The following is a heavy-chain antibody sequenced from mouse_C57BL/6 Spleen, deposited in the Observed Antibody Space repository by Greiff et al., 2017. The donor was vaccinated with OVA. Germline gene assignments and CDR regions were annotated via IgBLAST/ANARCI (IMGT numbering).Heavy chain of an antibody. Sequence: EVKVVESGEGLVKPGGSLKLSCAASGFTFSSYAMSWVRQTPEKRLEWVAYISSGGDYIHYADTVKGRFTISRDNARNTLYLQMSSLKSEDTAMYYCTRRGLGGDFDYWGQGTTLTVSS. CDR3: TRRGLGGDFDY. CDR2: ISSGGDYI. CDR1: GFTFSSYA. D-gene: IGHD1-1*02. V-gene: IGHV5-9-1*02. J-gene: IGHJ2*01.